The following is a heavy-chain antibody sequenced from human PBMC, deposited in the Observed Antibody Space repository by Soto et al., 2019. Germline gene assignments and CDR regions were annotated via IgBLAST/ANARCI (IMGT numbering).Heavy chain of an antibody. CDR3: ARDLLEAGTNYYSMDV. CDR1: GFTVSSNY. Sequence: EVQLVESGGGLVQPGGSLRLSCAASGFTVSSNYMSWVRQAPGKGLEWVSVIYSGGSTYYADSVKGRFTISRHNSKNTLYLQMNSLRAEDTAVYYCARDLLEAGTNYYSMDVWGKGTTVTVS. J-gene: IGHJ6*03. V-gene: IGHV3-53*04. CDR2: IYSGGST. D-gene: IGHD1-7*01.